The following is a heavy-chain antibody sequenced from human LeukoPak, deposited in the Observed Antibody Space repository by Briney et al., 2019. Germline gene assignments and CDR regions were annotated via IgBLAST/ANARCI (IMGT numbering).Heavy chain of an antibody. CDR2: ISSSSSYI. Sequence: GGSLRLSCAASGFTFSSYSMNWVRQAPGKGLEWVSSISSSSSYIYYADSVKGRFTISRDNAKNSLYLQMNSLRAEDTAVYYCAAPRGYSGYYGMDVWGKGITVTVSS. D-gene: IGHD5-12*01. CDR3: AAPRGYSGYYGMDV. V-gene: IGHV3-21*01. CDR1: GFTFSSYS. J-gene: IGHJ6*04.